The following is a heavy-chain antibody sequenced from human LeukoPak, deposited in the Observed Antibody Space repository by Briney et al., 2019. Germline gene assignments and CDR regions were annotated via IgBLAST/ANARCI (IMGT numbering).Heavy chain of an antibody. CDR1: GGTFSSYA. D-gene: IGHD1-26*01. CDR3: ARVRDGAGPFDY. Sequence: ASVKVSCKASGGTFSSYAISWVRQAPGQGLEWMGGIIPIFGTANYAQKFQGRVTITTDESTSTAHMELSSLRSEDTAVYYCARVRDGAGPFDYWGQGTLVTVSS. J-gene: IGHJ4*02. CDR2: IIPIFGTA. V-gene: IGHV1-69*05.